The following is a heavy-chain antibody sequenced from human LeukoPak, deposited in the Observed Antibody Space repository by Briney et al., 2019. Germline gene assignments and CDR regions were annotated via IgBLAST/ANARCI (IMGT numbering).Heavy chain of an antibody. CDR3: AKAPLSYASNNWFDP. CDR2: ISPDGSEK. J-gene: IGHJ5*02. CDR1: GFTFSTYW. D-gene: IGHD2-2*01. Sequence: PGGSLRLSCASSGFTFSTYWMTWVRQAPGKGLEWVANISPDGSEKSHVDSVKGRFTVSRDNAENSLYLQMNSLRAEDTAVYYCAKAPLSYASNNWFDPWGQGTLVTVSS. V-gene: IGHV3-7*03.